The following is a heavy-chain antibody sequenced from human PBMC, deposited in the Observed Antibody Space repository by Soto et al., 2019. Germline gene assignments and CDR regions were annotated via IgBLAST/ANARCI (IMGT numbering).Heavy chain of an antibody. D-gene: IGHD2-2*01. CDR2: MNPNSGNT. CDR3: TREPYSSSETAFDI. CDR1: KYPFTSFD. J-gene: IGHJ3*02. V-gene: IGHV1-8*01. Sequence: QVQLVQSGAEVKKPGASVKVSCQASKYPFTSFDLHWVRQAPGQGLEWMGWMNPNSGNTGFAQKFRGRVTMTRNTSLRTAYMELSSLRSEDTAVDYCTREPYSSSETAFDIWGQGTMVTVSS.